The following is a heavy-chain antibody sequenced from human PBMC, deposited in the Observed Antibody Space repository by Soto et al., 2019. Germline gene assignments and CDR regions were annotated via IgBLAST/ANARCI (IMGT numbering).Heavy chain of an antibody. V-gene: IGHV4-30-4*01. CDR3: ARGRYCLTGRCFPNWFDS. CDR1: GDSISNLDYF. D-gene: IGHD7-27*01. Sequence: PSEPLSLTCSVSGDSISNLDYFWAWIRQPPGQALEYIGYIYKSATTYYNPSFESRVAISVDTSKSQFSLNVTSVTAADTAVYFCARGRYCLTGRCFPNWFDSWGQGALVTV. J-gene: IGHJ5*01. CDR2: IYKSATT.